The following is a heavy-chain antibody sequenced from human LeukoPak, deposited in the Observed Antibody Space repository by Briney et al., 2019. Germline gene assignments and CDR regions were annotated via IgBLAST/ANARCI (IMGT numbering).Heavy chain of an antibody. V-gene: IGHV1-3*01. CDR1: GYTFTSYA. J-gene: IGHJ4*02. D-gene: IGHD3-22*01. CDR3: AVTVGSGYYVIDY. CDR2: INAGNGNT. Sequence: ASVKVSCKASGYTFTSYAMHWVRQAPGQRLEWMGWINAGNGNTKYSQKFQGRVTITRDTSASTAYMELSSLRSEDTAVCYCAVTVGSGYYVIDYWGQGTLVTVSS.